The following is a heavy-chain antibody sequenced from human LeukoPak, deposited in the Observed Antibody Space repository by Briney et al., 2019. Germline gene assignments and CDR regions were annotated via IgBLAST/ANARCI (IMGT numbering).Heavy chain of an antibody. CDR3: ARAGWGDTFDI. CDR1: GGTFSSYT. J-gene: IGHJ3*02. CDR2: IIPILGIA. Sequence: ASMKVSCKASGGTFSSYTISWVRQAPGQGLEWMGRIIPILGIANYAQKFQGRVTITADKSTSTAYMELSSLRSEDTAVYYCARAGWGDTFDIWGQGTMVTVSS. D-gene: IGHD1-26*01. V-gene: IGHV1-69*02.